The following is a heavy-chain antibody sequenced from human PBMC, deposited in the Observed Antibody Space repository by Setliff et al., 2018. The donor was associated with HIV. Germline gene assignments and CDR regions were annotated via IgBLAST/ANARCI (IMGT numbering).Heavy chain of an antibody. D-gene: IGHD3-3*01. V-gene: IGHV4-39*01. CDR2: TYYTGAT. CDR1: GGSISTSSFY. Sequence: PSETLSLTCTVSGGSISTSSFYWGWVRQPPGKGLGWIATTYYTGATFYNPSLRSRVTTSEDTSKNQFSLRLSSVTAADTAVYYCARRAYYDFWSGFYLSIANRFDSWGQGILVTVSS. CDR3: ARRAYYDFWSGFYLSIANRFDS. J-gene: IGHJ5*01.